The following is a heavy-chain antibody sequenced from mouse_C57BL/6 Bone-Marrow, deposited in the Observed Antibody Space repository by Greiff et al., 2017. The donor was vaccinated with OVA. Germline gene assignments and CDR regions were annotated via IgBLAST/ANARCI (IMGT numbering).Heavy chain of an antibody. CDR1: GYTFTSYW. CDR3: AYNYYAMDY. CDR2: IHPNSGST. V-gene: IGHV1-64*01. J-gene: IGHJ4*01. Sequence: VQLQQPGAELVKPGASVKLSCPASGYTFTSYWMHWVKQRPGQGLEWIGMIHPNSGSTNYNEKFKIKATLTVYKSSSTAYMQLSSLTSEDSAVYYCAYNYYAMDYWGQGTSVTVSS.